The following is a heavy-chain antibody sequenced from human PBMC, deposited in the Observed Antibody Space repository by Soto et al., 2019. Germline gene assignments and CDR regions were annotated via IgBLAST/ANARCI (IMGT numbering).Heavy chain of an antibody. CDR2: ISAYNGNT. CDR3: ARDRLLWFGQLLDYYHHYGMDV. CDR1: GYTFTSYG. D-gene: IGHD3-10*01. J-gene: IGHJ6*02. V-gene: IGHV1-18*04. Sequence: GASVKVSCKASGYTFTSYGISWVRQAPVQGLEWMGWISAYNGNTNYAQKLQGRVTMTTDTSTSTAYMELRSLRSDDTAVYYCARDRLLWFGQLLDYYHHYGMDVWGQGTTVTVSS.